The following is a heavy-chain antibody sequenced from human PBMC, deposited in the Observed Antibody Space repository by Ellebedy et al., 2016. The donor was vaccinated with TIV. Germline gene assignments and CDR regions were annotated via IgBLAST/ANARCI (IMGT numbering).Heavy chain of an antibody. CDR3: ARRGSYGDYAVQVNNWFDS. V-gene: IGHV3-7*01. Sequence: GESLKISCAVSGFTFRSYWMGWVRQAPGKGLEWVADIYQDGSQKYYVDSVKGRFTISRDNAKNSLYLQMNSLKVEDTAVYYCARRGSYGDYAVQVNNWFDSWGQGTLVIVYS. D-gene: IGHD4-17*01. CDR2: IYQDGSQK. CDR1: GFTFRSYW. J-gene: IGHJ5*01.